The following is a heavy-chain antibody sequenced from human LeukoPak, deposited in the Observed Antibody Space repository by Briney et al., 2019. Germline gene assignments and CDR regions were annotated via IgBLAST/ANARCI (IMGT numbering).Heavy chain of an antibody. CDR1: GGTFSSYA. D-gene: IGHD4-17*01. J-gene: IGHJ5*02. Sequence: ASVKVSCKASGGTFSSYAISWVRQAPGQGLEWMGGIIPIFGTANYAQKFQGRVTITADKSTSTAHMELSSLRSEDTAVYYCARDDYGDYGSWGQGTLVTVSS. V-gene: IGHV1-69*06. CDR3: ARDDYGDYGS. CDR2: IIPIFGTA.